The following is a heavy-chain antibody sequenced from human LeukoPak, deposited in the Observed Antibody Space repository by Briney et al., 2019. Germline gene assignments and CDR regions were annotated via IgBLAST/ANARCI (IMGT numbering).Heavy chain of an antibody. CDR3: ARDYYDSSGRFDY. D-gene: IGHD3-22*01. CDR1: GFTFSSFA. CDR2: VSYDGHNN. V-gene: IGHV3-30-3*01. J-gene: IGHJ4*01. Sequence: PGRSLRLSCAASGFTFSSFAMRWVRQAPGKGLEWMALVSYDGHNNYYADSVKGRFTISRDNSKSTLYLQMNSLRDDDTAVYYCARDYYDSSGRFDYWGQGTLVTVSS.